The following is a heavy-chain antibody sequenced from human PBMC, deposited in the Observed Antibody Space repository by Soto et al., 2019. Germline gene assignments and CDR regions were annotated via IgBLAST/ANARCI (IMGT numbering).Heavy chain of an antibody. CDR3: ARTTVTTPHYYYYGMDV. J-gene: IGHJ6*02. CDR2: INHSGST. CDR1: GGSFSGYY. D-gene: IGHD4-17*01. Sequence: SETLSLTCAVYGGSFSGYYWSWIRQPPGKGLEWIGEINHSGSTNYNPSLKSRVTISVDTSKNQFSLKLSSVTAADTAVYYCARTTVTTPHYYYYGMDVWGQGTTVTSP. V-gene: IGHV4-34*01.